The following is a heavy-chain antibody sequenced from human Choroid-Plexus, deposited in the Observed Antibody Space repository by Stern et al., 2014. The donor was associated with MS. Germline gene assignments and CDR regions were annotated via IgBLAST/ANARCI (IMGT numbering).Heavy chain of an antibody. CDR2: VHYSGKT. CDR1: GVSVTSSYYY. D-gene: IGHD1-20*01. CDR3: VRDGLTGSDY. Sequence: VQLLESGPGLLKPSETLSLTCTVSGVSVTSSYYYCTWVRQSPGKGLEWIGHVHYSGKTSYNPSLKSRVTISVDTSKNQFSLRLDSVTAADTAVYYCVRDGLTGSDYWGQGTLVAVSS. V-gene: IGHV4-61*01. J-gene: IGHJ4*02.